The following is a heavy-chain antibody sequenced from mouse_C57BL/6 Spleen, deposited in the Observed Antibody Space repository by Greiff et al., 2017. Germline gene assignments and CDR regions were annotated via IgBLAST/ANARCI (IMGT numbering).Heavy chain of an antibody. D-gene: IGHD1-1*01. Sequence: EVKLMESGGGLVKPGGSLKLSCAASGFTFSDYGMHWVRQAPEKGLEWVAYISSGSNTIYYADTVKGRFTMSRDNAKNTLFLQMTSLRSEDTAMYYGARGDYYGSSYDWYFGVWGTRTTVTVAS. V-gene: IGHV5-17*01. CDR3: ARGDYYGSSYDWYFGV. J-gene: IGHJ1*03. CDR1: GFTFSDYG. CDR2: ISSGSNTI.